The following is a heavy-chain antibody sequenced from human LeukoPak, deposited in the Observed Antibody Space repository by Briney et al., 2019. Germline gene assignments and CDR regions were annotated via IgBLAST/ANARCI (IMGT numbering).Heavy chain of an antibody. CDR3: AKDPEPAAILLLENPDY. CDR1: GGTFSSYA. V-gene: IGHV1-69*05. J-gene: IGHJ4*02. D-gene: IGHD2-2*02. CDR2: IIPIFGTA. Sequence: ASVKVSCKASGGTFSSYAISWVRQAPGQGLEWMGGIIPIFGTANYAQKFQGRVTITTDESTSTAYMELSSLRSEDTAVYYCAKDPEPAAILLLENPDYWGQGTLVTVSS.